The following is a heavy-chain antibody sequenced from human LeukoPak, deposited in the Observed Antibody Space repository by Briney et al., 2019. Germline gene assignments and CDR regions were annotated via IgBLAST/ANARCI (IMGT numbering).Heavy chain of an antibody. J-gene: IGHJ4*02. D-gene: IGHD3-10*01. V-gene: IGHV4-4*07. CDR2: IYTSGST. CDR1: GDSISNFY. Sequence: SETLSLTCTVSGDSISNFYWSWIRQPAGKGLEWLGRIYTSGSTNYNPSLKSQVTMSVDTSKNQFSLKLSSVTAADTAVYYCARAYGSGSYYSFDYWGQGTLVTVSS. CDR3: ARAYGSGSYYSFDY.